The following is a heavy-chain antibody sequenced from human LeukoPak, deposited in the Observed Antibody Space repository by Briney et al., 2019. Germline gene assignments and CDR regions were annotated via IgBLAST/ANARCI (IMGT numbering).Heavy chain of an antibody. J-gene: IGHJ6*02. CDR3: ARRGYSYGERSAYGMDV. Sequence: GESLKISCKGSGYSFTSYWIGWVRQMPGEGLEWMGIIYPGDSDTRYSPSFQGQVTISADKSISTAYLQWSSLKASDTAMYYCARRGYSYGERSAYGMDVWGQGTTVTVSS. V-gene: IGHV5-51*01. D-gene: IGHD5-18*01. CDR1: GYSFTSYW. CDR2: IYPGDSDT.